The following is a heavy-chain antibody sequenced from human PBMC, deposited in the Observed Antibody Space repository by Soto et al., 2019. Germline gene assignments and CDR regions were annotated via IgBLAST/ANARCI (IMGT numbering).Heavy chain of an antibody. V-gene: IGHV3-30*18. Sequence: GGSLRLSCAASGFTFSSYGMHWVRQAPGKGLEWVAVISYDGSNKYYADSVKGRFTISRDNSKNTLYLQMNSLRAEDTAVYYCAKARRFLEWLLYGEFDYWGQGTLVTVSS. CDR2: ISYDGSNK. J-gene: IGHJ4*02. D-gene: IGHD3-3*01. CDR1: GFTFSSYG. CDR3: AKARRFLEWLLYGEFDY.